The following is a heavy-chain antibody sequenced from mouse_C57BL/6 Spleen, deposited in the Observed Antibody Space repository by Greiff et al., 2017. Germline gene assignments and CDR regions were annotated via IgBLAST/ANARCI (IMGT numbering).Heavy chain of an antibody. V-gene: IGHV1-55*01. CDR3: ARGLYYSTFDY. J-gene: IGHJ2*01. Sequence: QVQLQQPGAELVKPGASVKMSCKASGYTFTSYWITWVKQRPGQGLEWIGDLYPGSGSTNYNEKFKSQATLTVDTSSSTAYMPLSSLTSEDYAVYYCARGLYYSTFDYWGQGTTLTVSS. D-gene: IGHD2-5*01. CDR2: LYPGSGST. CDR1: GYTFTSYW.